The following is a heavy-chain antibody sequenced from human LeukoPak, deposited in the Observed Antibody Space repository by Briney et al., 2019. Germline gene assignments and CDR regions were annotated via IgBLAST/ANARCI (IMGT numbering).Heavy chain of an antibody. J-gene: IGHJ3*02. D-gene: IGHD3-10*01. V-gene: IGHV1-2*02. CDR2: INPDNGGT. CDR3: ARARTYYHGSGTYPYGAFDI. CDR1: GYTSTGYY. Sequence: ASVKVSCKASGYTSTGYYMHWVRQAPGQGLEWMGWINPDNGGTNYAQKFQGRVTMTRDMSISTAYMELRSLRSDDTAVYYCARARTYYHGSGTYPYGAFDIWGQGTMVSVAS.